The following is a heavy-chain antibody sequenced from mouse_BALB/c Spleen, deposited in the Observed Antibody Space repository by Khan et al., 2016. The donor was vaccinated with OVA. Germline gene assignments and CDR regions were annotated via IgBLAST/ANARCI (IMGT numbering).Heavy chain of an antibody. CDR3: AYSLLLCASDY. CDR1: GFTIKDTY. CDR2: VDPANGNT. Sequence: VQLQQPGAELVKPGASVKLSCTASGFTIKDTYIHWVKQWPEQGLEWIGRVDPANGNTKYDPKFQGKATITADTYSNTAYLQLSSLTSEDTAVYFCAYSLLLCASDYWGQGTSVTVSS. J-gene: IGHJ4*01. D-gene: IGHD1-2*01. V-gene: IGHV14-3*02.